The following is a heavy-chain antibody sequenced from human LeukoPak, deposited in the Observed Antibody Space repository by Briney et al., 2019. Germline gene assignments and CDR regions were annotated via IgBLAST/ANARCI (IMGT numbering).Heavy chain of an antibody. CDR3: ARGRLGIDY. D-gene: IGHD1-26*01. CDR2: VSGSGAST. CDR1: GLTFSIYA. Sequence: GVSLRLSCGASGLTFSIYAMMWVRQARGKGVEWVSAVSGSGASTFYAEYVKGRFTVSRDNSKNALYMEMNSLRAEDTAVYYCARGRLGIDYWGQETLVTVSS. J-gene: IGHJ4*02. V-gene: IGHV3-23*01.